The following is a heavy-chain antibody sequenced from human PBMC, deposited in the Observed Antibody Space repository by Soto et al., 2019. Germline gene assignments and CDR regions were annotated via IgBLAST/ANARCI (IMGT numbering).Heavy chain of an antibody. D-gene: IGHD6-13*01. CDR2: ISHSGNA. V-gene: IGHV4-4*02. J-gene: IGHJ4*02. CDR3: ARMMAASGTAFDY. Sequence: SETLSLTCAVSGDSINSSHWWNWVLQPPGKGLEWIGQISHSGNANYNPSLTSRVTISADKSTSTAYLQWSSLKASDTATYYCARMMAASGTAFDYWGQGALVTVSS. CDR1: GDSINSSHW.